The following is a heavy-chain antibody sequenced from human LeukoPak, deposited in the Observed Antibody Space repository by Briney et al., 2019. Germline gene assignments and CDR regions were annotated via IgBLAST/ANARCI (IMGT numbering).Heavy chain of an antibody. V-gene: IGHV3-48*03. CDR2: ISSSGSAI. CDR1: GFTFSSYE. J-gene: IGHJ4*02. D-gene: IGHD3-22*01. CDR3: ARSGDYYDSSGYWLGTTDY. Sequence: GGSLRLSCAASGFTFSSYEMKWFRQAPGKGLEWVSYISSSGSAIYYADSVKGRFTISRDNAKNSLYLQMNSLRAEDTAVYYCARSGDYYDSSGYWLGTTDYWGQGTLVTVSS.